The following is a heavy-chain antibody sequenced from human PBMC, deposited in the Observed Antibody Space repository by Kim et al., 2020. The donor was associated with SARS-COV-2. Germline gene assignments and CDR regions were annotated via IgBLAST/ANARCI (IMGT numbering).Heavy chain of an antibody. CDR3: ARGKVLAAPFDY. J-gene: IGHJ4*02. D-gene: IGHD2-2*01. CDR2: IYYSGST. V-gene: IGHV4-39*01. CDR1: DDSISSSSYY. Sequence: SETLSPTCTVSDDSISSSSYYWGWIRQPPGKGLEWIGSIYYSGSTYYNPSLKSRVTISVDTSKNQFSLKLSSVTAADTTVYYCARGKVLAAPFDYWGQGTLVTVSS.